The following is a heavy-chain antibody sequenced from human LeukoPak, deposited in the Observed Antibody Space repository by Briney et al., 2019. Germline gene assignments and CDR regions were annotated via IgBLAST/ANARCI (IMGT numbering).Heavy chain of an antibody. CDR2: IKSGGSTT. CDR1: GFTFSSYW. Sequence: GGSLRLSCAASGFTFSSYWMHWVRQAPGKGLVWVSRIKSGGSTTNYADSVKGRLTISRDNAENTLYLQMNSLRVEDTAVYYCTRRVSTTRWFDPWGQGTLVTVSS. V-gene: IGHV3-74*01. CDR3: TRRVSTTRWFDP. D-gene: IGHD2-15*01. J-gene: IGHJ5*02.